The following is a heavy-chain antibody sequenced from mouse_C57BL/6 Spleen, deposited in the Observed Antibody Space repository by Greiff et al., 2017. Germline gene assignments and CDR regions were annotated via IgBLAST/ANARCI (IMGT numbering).Heavy chain of an antibody. J-gene: IGHJ1*03. D-gene: IGHD1-1*01. V-gene: IGHV1-34*01. CDR2: IYPNNGGN. CDR1: GYTFPDYY. Sequence: VQLKESGPELVKPGASVKMSCKASGYTFPDYYMHWVKQSHGKSLEWIGYIYPNNGGNGYNQKFKGKATLTVDKSSSTAYMELRSLTSEDSAVYYCARTLITTVAYDVWGTGTTVTVSS. CDR3: ARTLITTVAYDV.